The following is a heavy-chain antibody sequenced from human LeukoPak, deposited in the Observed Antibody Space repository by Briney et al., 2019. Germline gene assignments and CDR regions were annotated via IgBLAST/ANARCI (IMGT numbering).Heavy chain of an antibody. CDR3: ARAYCSGGSCPLDY. V-gene: IGHV4-4*02. J-gene: IGHJ4*02. D-gene: IGHD2-15*01. CDR1: GGSISSSNW. Sequence: SETLSLTCAVSGGSISSSNWWSWVRQPPGKGLEWIGEIYHSGSTNYNPSLKSRVTISVDKSKNQFSLKLSSVAAADTAVYYCARAYCSGGSCPLDYWGQGTLVTVSS. CDR2: IYHSGST.